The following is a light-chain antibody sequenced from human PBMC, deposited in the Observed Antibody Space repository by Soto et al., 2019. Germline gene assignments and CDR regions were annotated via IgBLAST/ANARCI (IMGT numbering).Light chain of an antibody. V-gene: IGKV3D-15*01. Sequence: EIVLTQSPGTLSLTPVERATLSCRATQSVFNNHIGWYQQKPGQAPRLLIDGASTRATSIPARFSGSGSGTDFTLTISSLQPEDFAVYYCQQYNNWPQKTFGQGTKVDIK. CDR1: QSVFNN. J-gene: IGKJ1*01. CDR2: GAS. CDR3: QQYNNWPQKT.